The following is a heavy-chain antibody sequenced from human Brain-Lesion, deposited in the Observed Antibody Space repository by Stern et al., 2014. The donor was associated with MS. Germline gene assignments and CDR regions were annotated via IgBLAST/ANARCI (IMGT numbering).Heavy chain of an antibody. J-gene: IGHJ4*02. CDR3: ATLSPGAGGNYYRHFDY. Sequence: QLVESGAEVQKPGASVKVSCKVSGYTLTELSMHWVRQAPRKGLEWMGGFDPEDGETIYAQKFQGRVTMTEDTSTDTAYMELSSLRSEDTAVYYCATLSPGAGGNYYRHFDYWGQGTLFTVSS. D-gene: IGHD1-26*01. V-gene: IGHV1-24*01. CDR2: FDPEDGET. CDR1: GYTLTELS.